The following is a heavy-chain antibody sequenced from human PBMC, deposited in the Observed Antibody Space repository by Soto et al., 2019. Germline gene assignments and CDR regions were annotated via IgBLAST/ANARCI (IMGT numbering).Heavy chain of an antibody. Sequence: QVQLVQSGAEVKKPGASVKVSCKASGYTFTDYGISWGRQAPGQGLEWLGWISAYHGNTTYPQKLQGRITMTRAPSTTTAHREPRSLRFDDTAVYYCARDESSYQLPGNWLDPWGQGSLVTVSS. CDR1: GYTFTDYG. CDR2: ISAYHGNT. D-gene: IGHD2-2*01. J-gene: IGHJ5*02. V-gene: IGHV1-18*01. CDR3: ARDESSYQLPGNWLDP.